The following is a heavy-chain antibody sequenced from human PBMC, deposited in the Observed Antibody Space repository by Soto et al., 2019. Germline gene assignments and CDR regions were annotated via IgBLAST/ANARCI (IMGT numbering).Heavy chain of an antibody. CDR1: GGTFSSDA. CDR3: ARASGYVSGWYHDY. Sequence: QVQLVQSGAEVRKPGSSVKVSCKASGGTFSSDAVSWVRQAPGQGLEWMGGLIPILGTTHYAQKFQGRVTITADESTNTDYMELSSLRSDDTAVYYCARASGYVSGWYHDYWGQGTRVTVSS. CDR2: LIPILGTT. J-gene: IGHJ4*02. D-gene: IGHD6-19*01. V-gene: IGHV1-69*01.